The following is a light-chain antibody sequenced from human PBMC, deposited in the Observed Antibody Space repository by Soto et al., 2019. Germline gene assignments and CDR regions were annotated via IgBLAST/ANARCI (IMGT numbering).Light chain of an antibody. CDR1: QSISSW. Sequence: DIQMPQSPSTLSASVGDRVTVTCRASQSISSWLSWYQQKPGKAPKLLIYDASSLESGVPSRFSGSGSGTEFTLTISSLQPDDFATYYCQQYNSYPLTFGGGTKVDIK. CDR3: QQYNSYPLT. J-gene: IGKJ4*01. CDR2: DAS. V-gene: IGKV1-5*01.